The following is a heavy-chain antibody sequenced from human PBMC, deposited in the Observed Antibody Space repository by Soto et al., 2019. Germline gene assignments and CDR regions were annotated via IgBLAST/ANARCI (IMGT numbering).Heavy chain of an antibody. V-gene: IGHV1-18*04. CDR3: ARGCSSNSCYADYGMDV. CDR2: ISAYNGNT. Sequence: ASVKVSCKASGYTFTSYGISWVRQAPGQGLEWMGWISAYNGNTNYAQKLQGRVTMTTDTSTSTAYMELRSLRSDDTAVYYCARGCSSNSCYADYGMDVWGQGTTVTVYS. CDR1: GYTFTSYG. D-gene: IGHD2-2*01. J-gene: IGHJ6*02.